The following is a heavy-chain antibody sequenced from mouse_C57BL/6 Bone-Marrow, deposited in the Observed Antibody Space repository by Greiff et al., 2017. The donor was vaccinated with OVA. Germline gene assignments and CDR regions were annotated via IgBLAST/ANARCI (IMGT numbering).Heavy chain of an antibody. CDR1: GYTFTDYY. J-gene: IGHJ2*01. CDR3: ARARGNWDDY. D-gene: IGHD4-1*02. CDR2: INPNNGGT. Sequence: VQLQQSGPELVKPGASVKISCKASGYTFTDYYMNWVKQSHGKSLEWIGDINPNNGGTSYNQKFKGKATLTVDKSSSTAYMELRSLTSEDSAVYYCARARGNWDDYWGQGTTLTVSS. V-gene: IGHV1-26*01.